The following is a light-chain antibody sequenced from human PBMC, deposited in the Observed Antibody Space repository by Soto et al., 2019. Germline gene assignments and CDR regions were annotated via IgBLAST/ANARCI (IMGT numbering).Light chain of an antibody. CDR1: QSVSSN. Sequence: EIVMTQSPATLSVSPGERATLSCRASQSVSSNLAWYQQKPGQAPRLIVYGASTRATGIPARFSGSGSGTEFTLTISSLQSEDFAVYYRQQYNNRPWTFGQGTKVEIK. V-gene: IGKV3-15*01. CDR2: GAS. J-gene: IGKJ1*01. CDR3: QQYNNRPWT.